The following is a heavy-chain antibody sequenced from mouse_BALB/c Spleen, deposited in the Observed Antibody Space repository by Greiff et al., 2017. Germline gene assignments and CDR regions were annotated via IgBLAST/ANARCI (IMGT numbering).Heavy chain of an antibody. CDR1: GYTFTSYW. J-gene: IGHJ4*01. Sequence: QVQLQQSGAELARPGASVKLSCKASGYTFTSYWMQWVKQRPGQGLEWIGAIYPGDGDTRYTQKFKGKATLTADKSSSTAYMQLSSLASEDSAVYYCSYGDAMDYWGQGTSVTVSS. V-gene: IGHV1-87*01. CDR3: SYGDAMDY. D-gene: IGHD1-1*02. CDR2: IYPGDGDT.